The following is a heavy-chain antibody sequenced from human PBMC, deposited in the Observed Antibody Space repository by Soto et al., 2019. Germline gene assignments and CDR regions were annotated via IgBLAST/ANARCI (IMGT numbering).Heavy chain of an antibody. Sequence: QVQLVESGGGVVQPGRSLRLSCAASGFTFSSYGMHWVRQAPGKGLEWVAVISYDGSNKFYADSVTGRLTISRDNSKNTLYLQMNSLRPEDTAVYYCAKGQHCSSTSCYSYYYGTDVWGQVTTVAVSS. CDR1: GFTFSSYG. J-gene: IGHJ6*02. CDR3: AKGQHCSSTSCYSYYYGTDV. D-gene: IGHD2-2*01. V-gene: IGHV3-30*18. CDR2: ISYDGSNK.